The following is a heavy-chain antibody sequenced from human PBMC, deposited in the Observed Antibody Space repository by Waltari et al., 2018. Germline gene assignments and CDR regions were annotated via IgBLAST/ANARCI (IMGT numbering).Heavy chain of an antibody. CDR2: IIPIFGTA. Sequence: QVQLVQSGAEVKKPGSSVRVSCKAAGGTFSSYAISWVRQGPGQVLEWMEGIIPIFGTANYAQKCPGRVTRTADESPSTAYMQLLSLRSDDTAEYHCARGGPGTNSHAFDIWGQGTMVTVSS. V-gene: IGHV1-69*01. CDR1: GGTFSSYA. CDR3: ARGGPGTNSHAFDI. D-gene: IGHD3-10*01. J-gene: IGHJ3*02.